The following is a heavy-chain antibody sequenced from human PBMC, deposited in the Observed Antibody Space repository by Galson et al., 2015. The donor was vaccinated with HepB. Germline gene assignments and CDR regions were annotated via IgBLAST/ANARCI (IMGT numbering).Heavy chain of an antibody. CDR2: INPNSGGT. J-gene: IGHJ4*02. CDR1: GYTFTGYY. D-gene: IGHD6-13*01. V-gene: IGHV1-2*06. Sequence: SVKVSCKASGYTFTGYYMHWVRQAPGRGLEWMGRINPNSGGTDYAQKFQARVTMTRDTSISTAYMELSSLRSDDTAIYYCARTYSSSIDYWGQGTLVTVSS. CDR3: ARTYSSSIDY.